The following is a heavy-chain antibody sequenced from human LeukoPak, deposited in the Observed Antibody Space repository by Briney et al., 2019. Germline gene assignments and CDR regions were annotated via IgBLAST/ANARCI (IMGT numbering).Heavy chain of an antibody. Sequence: SERLSLTCAVYGGSFSGYYWSWIRQPPGKGLEWIGEINHSGSTNYNPSLKSRVTISVDTSKNQFSLKLSSVTAADTAVYYCARAPTYYYDSSGWYYFDYWGQGTLVTVSS. CDR3: ARAPTYYYDSSGWYYFDY. CDR2: INHSGST. D-gene: IGHD3-22*01. V-gene: IGHV4-34*01. CDR1: GGSFSGYY. J-gene: IGHJ4*02.